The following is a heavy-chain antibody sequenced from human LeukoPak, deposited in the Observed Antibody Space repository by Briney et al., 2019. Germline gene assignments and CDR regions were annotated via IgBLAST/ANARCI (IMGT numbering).Heavy chain of an antibody. D-gene: IGHD3-3*01. Sequence: SETLSLTCAVYGGSFSGYYWSWIRQPPGKGLEWIGEINHSGSTNYNPSLKSRVTISVDTSKNQFSLKLSSVTAADTAVYYCASHYYDFWSGYPEPSFDYWGQGTLVTVPS. CDR2: INHSGST. CDR1: GGSFSGYY. V-gene: IGHV4-34*01. CDR3: ASHYYDFWSGYPEPSFDY. J-gene: IGHJ4*02.